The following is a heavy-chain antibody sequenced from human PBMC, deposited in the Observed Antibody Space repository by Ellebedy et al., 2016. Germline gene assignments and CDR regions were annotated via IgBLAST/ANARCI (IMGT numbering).Heavy chain of an antibody. J-gene: IGHJ4*02. CDR3: ARVDGYDYFDS. D-gene: IGHD2-15*01. CDR1: GVTMSRGGYS. V-gene: IGHV4-30-2*01. CDR2: VYHTGSA. Sequence: SETLSLTCAVSGVTMSRGGYSWSWIRHPPGKGLEWIGNVYHTGSAYYNESLRSRLPISVDGSKNQFSLDLRSVTAADTAVYYCARVDGYDYFDSWGQGIRVTVSS.